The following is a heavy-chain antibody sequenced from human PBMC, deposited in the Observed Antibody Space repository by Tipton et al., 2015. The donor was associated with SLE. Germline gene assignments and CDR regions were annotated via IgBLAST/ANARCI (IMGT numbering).Heavy chain of an antibody. D-gene: IGHD5-18*01. CDR3: ARLHGYSYGLNWFDP. J-gene: IGHJ5*02. CDR2: IHNSGST. V-gene: IGHV4-61*09. Sequence: TLSLTCTVSGDSISRGSYYWTWIRQPAGKGLEWIGQIHNSGSTNYNPSLKSRVTVSLDTSKNQFSLQLRFVNAADTAVYYCARLHGYSYGLNWFDPWGQGTLISVSS. CDR1: GDSISRGSYY.